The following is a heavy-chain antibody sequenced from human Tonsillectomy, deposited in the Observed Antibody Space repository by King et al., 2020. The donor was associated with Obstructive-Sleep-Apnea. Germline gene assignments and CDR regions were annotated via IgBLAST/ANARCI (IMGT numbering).Heavy chain of an antibody. Sequence: QLVQSGGGVVQPGRSLRLSCAASGFTFSNYGMHWVRQAPGEGLEWVAIISYDGSDKYYADSLKGRFTISRDNSKSTLYLQMNSLRPEDTAVYYCGGYNWFDPWGQGTLVTVPS. J-gene: IGHJ5*02. CDR1: GFTFSNYG. CDR3: GGYNWFDP. D-gene: IGHD6-13*01. V-gene: IGHV3-30*03. CDR2: ISYDGSDK.